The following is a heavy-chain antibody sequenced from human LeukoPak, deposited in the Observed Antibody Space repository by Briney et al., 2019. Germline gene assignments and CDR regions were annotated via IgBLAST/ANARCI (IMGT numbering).Heavy chain of an antibody. CDR1: GYTFTGYY. CDR2: INPNSGGT. V-gene: IGHV1-2*06. D-gene: IGHD3-22*01. Sequence: ASVKVSCKASGYTFTGYYMHWVRQAPGQGLEWMGRINPNSGGTNYAQKFQGRVTMTRDTSISTVSMELSSLRSEDTAVYFCARQEDSSGYYHYYWGQGTLVTVSS. CDR3: ARQEDSSGYYHYY. J-gene: IGHJ4*02.